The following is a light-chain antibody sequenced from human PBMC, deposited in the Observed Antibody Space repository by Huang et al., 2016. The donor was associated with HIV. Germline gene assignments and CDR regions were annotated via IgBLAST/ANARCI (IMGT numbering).Light chain of an antibody. CDR1: QSISNY. CDR3: QQRRKWPIT. V-gene: IGKV3-11*01. J-gene: IGKJ5*01. Sequence: EIVFTQSPVTLSLSPGERATLSCRASQSISNYLVWYQQIPGQAPRLLIYDASNRTTGIPPRFSGSGSGTDFTLTITSLEPEDFAVYYCQQRRKWPITFGQGTRLEIK. CDR2: DAS.